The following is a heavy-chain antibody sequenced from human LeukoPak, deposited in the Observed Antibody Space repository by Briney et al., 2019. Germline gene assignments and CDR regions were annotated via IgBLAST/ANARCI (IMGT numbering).Heavy chain of an antibody. Sequence: ASVRVSCKASGYTFTGYYMHWVRQAPGQGLEWMGGIIPIFGTANYAQKFQGRVTITTDESTSTAYMELSSLRSEDTAVYYCARLRRDGYNSYLSYYYYYMDVWGKGTTATVSS. CDR2: IIPIFGTA. V-gene: IGHV1-69*05. D-gene: IGHD5-24*01. CDR3: ARLRRDGYNSYLSYYYYYMDV. J-gene: IGHJ6*03. CDR1: GYTFTGYY.